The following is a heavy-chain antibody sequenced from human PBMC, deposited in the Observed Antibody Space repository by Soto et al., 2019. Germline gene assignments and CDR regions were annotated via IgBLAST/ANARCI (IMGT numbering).Heavy chain of an antibody. D-gene: IGHD3-22*01. CDR2: ISSSSSTI. Sequence: GGSLRLSCAASGFTFSSYSMNWVRQAPGKGLEWVSYISSSSSTIYCADSVKGRFTISRDNAKNSLYLQMNSLRAEDTAVYYCARGAYYYDSSGLSYWGQGTLVTVSS. V-gene: IGHV3-48*01. J-gene: IGHJ4*02. CDR1: GFTFSSYS. CDR3: ARGAYYYDSSGLSY.